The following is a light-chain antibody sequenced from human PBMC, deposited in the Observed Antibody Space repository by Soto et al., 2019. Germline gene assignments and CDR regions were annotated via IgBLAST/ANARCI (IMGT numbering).Light chain of an antibody. CDR3: SSYTSSRTLV. CDR1: SSDVGGYNY. V-gene: IGLV2-14*01. J-gene: IGLJ1*01. Sequence: QSVLTQPASVSGAPGQSITISCTGTSSDVGGYNYVSWYQQHPGKAPKLMIYEVSNRPSGVSNRFSGYKSGNTASLTISGLQAEDEADYYCSSYTSSRTLVFGTGTKVTV. CDR2: EVS.